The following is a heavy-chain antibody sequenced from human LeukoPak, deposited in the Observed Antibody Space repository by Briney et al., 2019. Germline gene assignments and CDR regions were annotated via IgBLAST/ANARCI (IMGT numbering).Heavy chain of an antibody. CDR1: GGTFSNHV. CDR3: ARFDVDWNDPRDY. J-gene: IGHJ4*02. V-gene: IGHV1-69*01. CDR2: IISAFGPA. Sequence: GSSVKVSCKASGGTFSNHVMTWVRQAPGQGLEWMGGIISAFGPANYAQKFQGRVTITADESINTAYMELSSLRSEDTAVYYCARFDVDWNDPRDYWGQGTLVTVSS. D-gene: IGHD1-1*01.